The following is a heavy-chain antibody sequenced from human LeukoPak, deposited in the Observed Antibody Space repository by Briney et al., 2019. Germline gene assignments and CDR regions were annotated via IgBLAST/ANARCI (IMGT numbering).Heavy chain of an antibody. CDR2: ISAYNGNT. CDR3: ARKWELLASDY. CDR1: GYTFSSYG. Sequence: ASVKVSCKASGYTFSSYGIIWVRQAPGQGLEWMEWISAYNGNTNYAQKFQGRVTMTTDTSTSTAYMELRSLRSDDTALYYCARKWELLASDYWGQGTLVTVSS. J-gene: IGHJ4*02. D-gene: IGHD1-26*01. V-gene: IGHV1-18*01.